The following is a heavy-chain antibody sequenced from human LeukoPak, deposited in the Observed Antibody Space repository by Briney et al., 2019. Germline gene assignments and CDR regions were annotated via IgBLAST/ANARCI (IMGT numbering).Heavy chain of an antibody. CDR1: GYTFTSHY. CDR3: AAPSASEFVGNFWSGPLDF. CDR2: INPSVGST. D-gene: IGHD3-3*01. J-gene: IGHJ4*02. Sequence: GASVKVSCRASGYTFTSHYMHWVLQAPGQGLEWMGVINPSVGSTSYPQKFQGRVTMSRDTSTSTVYMELSSLKSEDTAVFYCAAPSASEFVGNFWSGPLDFWGQGALVTVSS. V-gene: IGHV1-46*01.